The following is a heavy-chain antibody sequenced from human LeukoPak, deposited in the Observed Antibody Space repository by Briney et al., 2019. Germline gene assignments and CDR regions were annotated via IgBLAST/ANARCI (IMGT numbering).Heavy chain of an antibody. CDR1: GFTLNNYW. J-gene: IGHJ6*02. CDR2: INHNGNVN. CDR3: ARGGGLDV. D-gene: IGHD3-16*01. V-gene: IGHV3-7*03. Sequence: GGSLRLSCAASGFTLNNYWMGWARQAPGKGLEWVASINHNGNVNYYVDSVKGRFTISRDNAKNSLYLQMSNLRAEDTAVYFCARGGGLDVWGQGATVTVSS.